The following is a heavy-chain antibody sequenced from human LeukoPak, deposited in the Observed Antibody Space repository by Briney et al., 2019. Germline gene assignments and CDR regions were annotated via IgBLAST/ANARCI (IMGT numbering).Heavy chain of an antibody. CDR3: ARVKRYSSPPNNWFDP. V-gene: IGHV4-39*07. D-gene: IGHD6-13*01. J-gene: IGHJ5*02. CDR1: GGSISSSSYY. Sequence: SETLSLTCTVSGGSISSSSYYWGWIRQPPGKGLEWIGSIYYSGSTYYNPSLKSRVTISVDTSKNQFSLKLSSVTAADTAVYYCARVKRYSSPPNNWFDPWGQGTLVTVSS. CDR2: IYYSGST.